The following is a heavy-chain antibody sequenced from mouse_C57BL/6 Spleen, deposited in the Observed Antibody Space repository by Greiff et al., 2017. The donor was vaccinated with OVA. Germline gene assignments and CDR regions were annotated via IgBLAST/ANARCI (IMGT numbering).Heavy chain of an antibody. D-gene: IGHD2-4*01. J-gene: IGHJ2*01. CDR1: GYTFTSYW. V-gene: IGHV1-53*01. CDR2: INPSNGGT. CDR3: VRSHYDYDEGDY. Sequence: QVQLQQSGTELVKPGASVKLSCKASGYTFTSYWMHWVKQRPGQGLEWIGNINPSNGGTNYNQKFKSKATLTVDKSSSTAYMQLSSLTSEDSAVYYCVRSHYDYDEGDYWGQGTTLTVSS.